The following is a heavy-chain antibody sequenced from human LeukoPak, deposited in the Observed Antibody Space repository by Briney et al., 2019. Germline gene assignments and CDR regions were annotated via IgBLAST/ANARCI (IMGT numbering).Heavy chain of an antibody. Sequence: PSETLSLTCTVSGGSISGYYWSWIRQPPGKGLEWIAYVYNSEYTNYNPSLKSRASISVDTSKNLCSLRLTSVTAADTAAYYCARHAIYSGGYSFWFDPWGLGTLVTVS. J-gene: IGHJ5*02. V-gene: IGHV4-59*08. CDR3: ARHAIYSGGYSFWFDP. CDR2: VYNSEYT. D-gene: IGHD1-26*01. CDR1: GGSISGYY.